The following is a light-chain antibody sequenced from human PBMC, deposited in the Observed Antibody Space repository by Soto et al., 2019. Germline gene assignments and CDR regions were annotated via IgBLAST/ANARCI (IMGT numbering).Light chain of an antibody. CDR1: QSISSY. Sequence: DIQMTQSPSSLSASVGDRVTITCRSSQSISSYLNWYQQKQGKAPTLLIYAASSLQSGVTSSYSGSGTGTEFTLTISSLQPEDCATYYSLQHNSYPWTVGQGTKMDIK. J-gene: IGKJ1*01. CDR3: LQHNSYPWT. V-gene: IGKV1-17*01. CDR2: AAS.